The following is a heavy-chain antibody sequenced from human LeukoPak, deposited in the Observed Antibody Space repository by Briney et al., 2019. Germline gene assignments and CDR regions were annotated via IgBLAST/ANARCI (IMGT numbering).Heavy chain of an antibody. CDR1: GGTFSSYA. CDR3: ASLLGYCSGGSCYSIFFQH. V-gene: IGHV1-69*13. CDR2: IIPIFGTA. Sequence: ASAKVSCKASGGTFSSYAISWVRQAPGQGLEWMGGIIPIFGTANYAQKFQGRVTITADESTSTAYMELSSLRSGDTAVYYCASLLGYCSGGSCYSIFFQHWGQGTLVTVSS. J-gene: IGHJ1*01. D-gene: IGHD2-15*01.